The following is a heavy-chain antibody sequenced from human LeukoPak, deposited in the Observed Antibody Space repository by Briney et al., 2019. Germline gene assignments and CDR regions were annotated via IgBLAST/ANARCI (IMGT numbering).Heavy chain of an antibody. CDR2: INHSGST. J-gene: IGHJ6*02. CDR3: ARSGSGSHTYYYYGMDV. Sequence: PSETLYVTRAVYGGSFSGYYWNWIRQPPGKGLEWIGEINHSGSTNYNPSLKSRVTISVDTSKNQFSLKLSSVTAADTAVYYCARSGSGSHTYYYYGMDVWGQGTTVSVS. D-gene: IGHD3-10*01. CDR1: GGSFSGYY. V-gene: IGHV4-34*01.